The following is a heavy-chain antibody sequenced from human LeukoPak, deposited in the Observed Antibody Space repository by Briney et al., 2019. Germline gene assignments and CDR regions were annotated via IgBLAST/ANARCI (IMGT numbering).Heavy chain of an antibody. CDR2: ISSSSSYI. CDR3: ARDWGSSGSYYIVLDY. CDR1: GFTFSSYS. Sequence: PGGSLRLSCAASGFTFSSYSMNWVRQAPGKGLEWVSSISSSSSYIYYADSVKGRFTISRDNAKNSLYLQMNSLRAEDTAVYYCARDWGSSGSYYIVLDYWGQGTLVTVSS. V-gene: IGHV3-21*01. D-gene: IGHD3-10*01. J-gene: IGHJ4*02.